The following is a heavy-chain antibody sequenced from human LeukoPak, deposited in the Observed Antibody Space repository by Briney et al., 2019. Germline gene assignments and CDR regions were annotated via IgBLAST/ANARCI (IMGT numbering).Heavy chain of an antibody. CDR3: ARDLDMGSGTSLWDY. Sequence: GGSLRLSCAASGFTFSDYYMSWIRQAPGKGLEWVSYISSSGSTIFYADSVKGRFTISRDNAKNSLYLQMNSLRAEDTAVYYCARDLDMGSGTSLWDYWGQGTLVTVSS. CDR2: ISSSGSTI. V-gene: IGHV3-11*04. D-gene: IGHD1-26*01. CDR1: GFTFSDYY. J-gene: IGHJ4*02.